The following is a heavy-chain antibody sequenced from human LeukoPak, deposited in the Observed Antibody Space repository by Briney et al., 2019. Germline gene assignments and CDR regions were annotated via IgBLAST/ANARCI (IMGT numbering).Heavy chain of an antibody. CDR2: IYSGGST. J-gene: IGHJ4*02. V-gene: IGHV3-53*01. Sequence: PGGSLRLSCAASGFTVSSKYMNWVRQAPGKGLEWVSLIYSGGSTYYPDSVKGRFTISRDNSKNTLYLQMNSLRAEDTAVYCCARDPDYWGQGTLVTVSS. CDR1: GFTVSSKY. CDR3: ARDPDY.